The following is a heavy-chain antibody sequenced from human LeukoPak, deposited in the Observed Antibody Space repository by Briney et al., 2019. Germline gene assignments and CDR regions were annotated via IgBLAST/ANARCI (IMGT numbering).Heavy chain of an antibody. J-gene: IGHJ3*02. D-gene: IGHD6-13*01. CDR2: IYYSGNT. CDR3: ARDERTGSSSDI. V-gene: IGHV4-59*01. Sequence: SETLSLTCTVSGGSISGYFWSWIRQPPGKGLEWIGYIYYSGNTNYNPSLKSRVTISVDTSQNQFSLKLYSVTAADTAVYYCARDERTGSSSDIWGQGTMVTVSS. CDR1: GGSISGYF.